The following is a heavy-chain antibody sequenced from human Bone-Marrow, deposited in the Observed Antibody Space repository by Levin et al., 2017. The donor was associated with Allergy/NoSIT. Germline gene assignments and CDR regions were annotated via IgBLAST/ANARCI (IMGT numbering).Heavy chain of an antibody. CDR1: GFTFDDYW. V-gene: IGHV3-74*01. CDR3: ARERTGRGAWYLDV. J-gene: IGHJ2*01. CDR2: ISDDGSTT. D-gene: IGHD3/OR15-3a*01. Sequence: SCAASGFTFDDYWMHWVRQAPGKGLVWVSRISDDGSTTTYADSVKGRFTISRDNAKNTLYLQMYSLRAEDTAVYYCARERTGRGAWYLDVWGRGTLVTVSS.